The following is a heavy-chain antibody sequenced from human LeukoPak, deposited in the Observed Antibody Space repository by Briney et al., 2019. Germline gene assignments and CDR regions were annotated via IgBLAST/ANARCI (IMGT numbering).Heavy chain of an antibody. Sequence: SETLSLTCTVSGGSISTYYWSWIRQPPGKGLEWIGYIYYSGSTNYNPSLKSRVTISVDTSKNQFSLNLSSVIAADTAVYYCAKAGYCSRPACYRTFGYWGQGTLVTDSS. J-gene: IGHJ4*02. V-gene: IGHV4-59*08. CDR2: IYYSGST. D-gene: IGHD2-15*01. CDR1: GGSISTYY. CDR3: AKAGYCSRPACYRTFGY.